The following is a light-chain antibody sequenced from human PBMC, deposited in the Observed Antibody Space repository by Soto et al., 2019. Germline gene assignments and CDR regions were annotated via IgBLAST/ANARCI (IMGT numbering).Light chain of an antibody. CDR3: QTWGTDIHV. CDR1: SGHSSYA. V-gene: IGLV4-69*01. CDR2: LNSDGSH. J-gene: IGLJ1*01. Sequence: QLVLTQSPSASASLGASVTLTCTLSSGHSSYAIAWHQQQPEKGPRYLMKLNSDGSHNKGDGIPDRFSGSSSGAERYLTISSLQSEDEADYYCQTWGTDIHVFGTGTKVTVL.